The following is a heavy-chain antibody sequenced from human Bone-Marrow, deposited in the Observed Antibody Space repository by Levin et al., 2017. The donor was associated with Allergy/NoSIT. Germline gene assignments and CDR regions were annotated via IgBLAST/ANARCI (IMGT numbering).Heavy chain of an antibody. CDR2: IYSGGAT. V-gene: IGHV3-66*02. J-gene: IGHJ4*02. Sequence: QSGGSLRLSCAVSGFTVSNNYMSWVRQAPGKGLEGVSVIYSGGATNYVDSVKGRFTVSRDNSKNTLYLQMNSLRAEDTAVYYCAGSPATGYWGQGTLVTVSS. CDR1: GFTVSNNY. CDR3: AGSPATGY. D-gene: IGHD3-9*01.